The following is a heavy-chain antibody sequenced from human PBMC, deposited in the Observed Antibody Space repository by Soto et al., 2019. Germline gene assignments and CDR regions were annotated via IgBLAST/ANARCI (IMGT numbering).Heavy chain of an antibody. D-gene: IGHD2-21*02. Sequence: QVPLVQSGPEVKKPGASVTLSCKASGYNFNNYGISWVRQAPGQGLEWMGWISGNNCNTNYGQKFQGRVSLTTDSSTSTAYMEMRSLRSDDTADYYCVRRVVTTLDDAFDIWGPGTRVTVSS. CDR3: VRRVVTTLDDAFDI. CDR1: GYNFNNYG. J-gene: IGHJ3*02. CDR2: ISGNNCNT. V-gene: IGHV1-18*01.